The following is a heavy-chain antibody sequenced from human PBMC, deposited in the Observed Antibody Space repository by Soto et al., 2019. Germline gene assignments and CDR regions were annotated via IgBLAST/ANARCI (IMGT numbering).Heavy chain of an antibody. Sequence: PSETLSLTCTVSGGSISSSSYYWGWIRQPPGKGLEWIGSIYYSGSTYYNPSLKSRVTISVDTSKNQFSLKLSSVTAADTAVYYCARLGPCSGGSCYDYWGQGTLVTVS. CDR1: GGSISSSSYY. J-gene: IGHJ4*02. V-gene: IGHV4-39*01. CDR3: ARLGPCSGGSCYDY. D-gene: IGHD2-15*01. CDR2: IYYSGST.